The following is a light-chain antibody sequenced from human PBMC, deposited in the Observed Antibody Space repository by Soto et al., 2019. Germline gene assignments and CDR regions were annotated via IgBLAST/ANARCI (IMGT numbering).Light chain of an antibody. CDR3: SSYTTSNTRQIV. CDR2: DVS. CDR1: SSDVGGYNY. Sequence: QSVLTQPASLSGPPGQSITISCTGTSSDVGGYNYVSWYQHHPGKAPKLIIFDVSNRPSGVSNPFSGSKSGNTASLTISALQPEDEADYYCSSYTTSNTRQIVFGTGTKVTVL. J-gene: IGLJ1*01. V-gene: IGLV2-14*03.